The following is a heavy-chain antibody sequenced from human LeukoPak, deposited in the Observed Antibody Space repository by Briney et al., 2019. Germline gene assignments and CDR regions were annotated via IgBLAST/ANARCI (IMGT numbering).Heavy chain of an antibody. V-gene: IGHV4-34*01. Sequence: SETLSLTCAVYGGSFSGYYLTWIRQPPGKGLEWIGEIHYSGRINYNPSLKSRVTISEDTSKNHFSLMMNSVTSANRADYYVSRGTDAYKCGNSWGQGTLVTVSS. CDR2: IHYSGRI. CDR1: GGSFSGYY. CDR3: SRGTDAYKCGNS. D-gene: IGHD3-16*01. J-gene: IGHJ4*02.